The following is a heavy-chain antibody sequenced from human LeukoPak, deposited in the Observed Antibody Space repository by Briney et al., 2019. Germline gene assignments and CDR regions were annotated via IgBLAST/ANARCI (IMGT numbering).Heavy chain of an antibody. J-gene: IGHJ4*02. CDR3: ARERRDPYYDSSGYYDY. V-gene: IGHV3-66*01. D-gene: IGHD3-22*01. CDR1: GFTVSSNY. CDR2: IYSGGST. Sequence: PGGSLRLSCAASGFTVSSNYMSWVRQAPGKGLEWVSVIYSGGSTYYADSVKGRFTISGDNSKNTLYLQMNSLRAEDTAVYYCARERRDPYYDSSGYYDYWGQGTLVTVSS.